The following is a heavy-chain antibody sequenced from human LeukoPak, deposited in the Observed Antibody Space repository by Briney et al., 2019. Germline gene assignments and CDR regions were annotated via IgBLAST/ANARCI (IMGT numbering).Heavy chain of an antibody. CDR3: ARYGARTTMVRGVIKAAYYFDY. D-gene: IGHD3-10*01. V-gene: IGHV4-39*07. Sequence: SETLSLTCTVSGGSISGSSYYWGWIRQPPGKGLEWIGSIYYSGSTYYNPSLKSRVTISVDTSKNQFSLKLSSVTAADTAVYYCARYGARTTMVRGVIKAAYYFDYWGQGTLVTVSS. CDR2: IYYSGST. CDR1: GGSISGSSYY. J-gene: IGHJ4*02.